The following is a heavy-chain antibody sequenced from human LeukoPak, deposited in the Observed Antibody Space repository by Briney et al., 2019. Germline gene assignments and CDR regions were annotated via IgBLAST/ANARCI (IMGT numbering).Heavy chain of an antibody. V-gene: IGHV1-2*02. CDR2: ITPSGGT. Sequence: ASVKVSCKASGYTFTSYAIHWVRQAPGQGLEWTGCITPSGGTNYPQKFQGRVAITWDTSITTAYMDLSRLTSDDTAVYYCARDRYGDGFAHLDYWGQGALVTVSS. CDR3: ARDRYGDGFAHLDY. CDR1: GYTFTSYA. J-gene: IGHJ4*02. D-gene: IGHD5-24*01.